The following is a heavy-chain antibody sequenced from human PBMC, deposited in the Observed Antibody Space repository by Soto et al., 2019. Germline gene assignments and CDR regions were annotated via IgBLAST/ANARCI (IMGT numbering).Heavy chain of an antibody. Sequence: GVSLRLSWAASGFTFSSYAMSWFRQAPGKGLECVSASSGSGGSTHYAGPVKGRFTISRDNSKKTLYLQMNSLRAEDTAVYYCATSGIADAGCFGYRGQRTLVTVSS. CDR1: GFTFSSYA. J-gene: IGHJ4*02. D-gene: IGHD6-13*01. CDR3: ATSGIADAGCFGY. V-gene: IGHV3-23*01. CDR2: SSGSGGST.